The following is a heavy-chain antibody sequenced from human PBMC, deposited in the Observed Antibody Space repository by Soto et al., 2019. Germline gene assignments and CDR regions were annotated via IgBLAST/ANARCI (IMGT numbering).Heavy chain of an antibody. CDR3: AKDGPDSSGYGFH. V-gene: IGHV3-23*01. D-gene: IGHD3-22*01. CDR1: GFTFSSYA. Sequence: GESLKISCAASGFTFSSYAMSWVRQAPGKGLEWVSAFSGSGGTTYYADSVKGRFTISRDNSKNTLYLQMNSLRAEDTAVYYCAKDGPDSSGYGFHWGQGTLVTVSS. CDR2: FSGSGGTT. J-gene: IGHJ4*02.